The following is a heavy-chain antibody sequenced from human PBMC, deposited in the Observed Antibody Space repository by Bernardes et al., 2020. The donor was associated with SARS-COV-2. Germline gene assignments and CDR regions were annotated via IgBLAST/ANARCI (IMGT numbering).Heavy chain of an antibody. Sequence: ASVKVSCKASGYTFTSYAMNWVRQAPGQGLEWMGWINTNTGTPTYAQGFTGRFVFSLDTSVSTAYLQISSLKAEDTAVYYCARAEGNYYDSSGYNYYGMDVWGQGTTVTGS. CDR3: ARAEGNYYDSSGYNYYGMDV. CDR2: INTNTGTP. V-gene: IGHV7-4-1*02. CDR1: GYTFTSYA. J-gene: IGHJ6*02. D-gene: IGHD3-22*01.